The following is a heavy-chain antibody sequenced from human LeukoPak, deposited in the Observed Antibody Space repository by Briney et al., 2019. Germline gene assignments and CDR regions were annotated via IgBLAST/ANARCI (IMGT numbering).Heavy chain of an antibody. CDR2: IYYSGST. Sequence: SETLSLTCTVSGGSISSSSYYWGWIRQPPGKGLEWIGSIYYSGSTYYNPSLKSRVTISVDTSKNQFSLKLSSVTAADTAVYYCARESAAGIAGWFDPWGQGTLVTVSS. V-gene: IGHV4-39*07. J-gene: IGHJ5*02. CDR1: GGSISSSSYY. CDR3: ARESAAGIAGWFDP. D-gene: IGHD6-13*01.